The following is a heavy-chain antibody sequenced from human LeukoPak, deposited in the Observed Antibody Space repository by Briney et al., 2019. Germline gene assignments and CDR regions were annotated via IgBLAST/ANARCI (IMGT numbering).Heavy chain of an antibody. CDR2: IKSKTNGGTT. J-gene: IGHJ6*02. CDR3: STEGAVVPAASYYYGMDV. V-gene: IGHV3-15*01. D-gene: IGHD2-2*01. Sequence: PGGSLRLSCAASGFTFSNAWMSWARQAPGKGLEWVGHIKSKTNGGTTDYAAPVKGRFTISRDDSKNTLYLQMNSLQSEDTAVYYCSTEGAVVPAASYYYGMDVWGQGTTVTVSS. CDR1: GFTFSNAW.